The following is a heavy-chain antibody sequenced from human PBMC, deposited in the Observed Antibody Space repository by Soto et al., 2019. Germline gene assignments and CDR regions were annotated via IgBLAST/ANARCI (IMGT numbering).Heavy chain of an antibody. J-gene: IGHJ5*02. CDR2: IHHSGST. V-gene: IGHV4-4*02. CDR1: GGSISSSNW. CDR3: ASRRGIATTGNWFDP. D-gene: IGHD6-13*01. Sequence: PSETLSLTCTVSGGSISSSNWWSFFRQPPGKGLEWIGEIHHSGSTNYNPSFKSRVTISVDKSKNQFSLKLSSVTAADTAVYYCASRRGIATTGNWFDPWGQGTLVTVSS.